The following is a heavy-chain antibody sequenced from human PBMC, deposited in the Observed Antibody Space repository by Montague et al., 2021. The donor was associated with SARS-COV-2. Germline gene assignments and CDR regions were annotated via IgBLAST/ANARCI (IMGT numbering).Heavy chain of an antibody. CDR3: ARAQNICFIANCVNYFDL. CDR2: VHYTGST. V-gene: IGHV4-59*01. D-gene: IGHD1-1*01. J-gene: IGHJ4*02. CDR1: GGSIRSYY. Sequence: SETLSLTCEVSGGSIRSYYWSRIRQSPGKGLEWIGYVHYTGSTKYNPSLKTRATLSLDTPKNHFSLRLNSVTAADTAVYYCARAQNICFIANCVNYFDLWGLGALVSVSS.